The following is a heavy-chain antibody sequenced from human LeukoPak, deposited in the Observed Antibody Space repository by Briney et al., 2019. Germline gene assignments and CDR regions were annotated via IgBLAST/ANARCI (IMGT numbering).Heavy chain of an antibody. Sequence: SETLSLTCTVSGGSISSYYWSWIRQPPGNRLEWIGYIYYSESTIDNPSLKSRVTMSVDTSKSQFSLKLSSVTAADTAVYYCARGRDHPDYWGQGTLVTVSS. D-gene: IGHD2-21*02. CDR1: GGSISSYY. CDR3: ARGRDHPDY. CDR2: IYYSEST. J-gene: IGHJ4*02. V-gene: IGHV4-59*01.